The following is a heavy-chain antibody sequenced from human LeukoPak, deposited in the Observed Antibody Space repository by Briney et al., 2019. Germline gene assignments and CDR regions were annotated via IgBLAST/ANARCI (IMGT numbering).Heavy chain of an antibody. Sequence: PGGSLRLSCAASGFTFSSYAMHWVRQAPGKGLEWVAVISYDGSNKYYADSVKGRFTISRDNSKNTLYLQMNSLRAEDTAVYYCARADDSSGYYIDYWGQGTLVTVSS. CDR2: ISYDGSNK. CDR3: ARADDSSGYYIDY. V-gene: IGHV3-30-3*01. CDR1: GFTFSSYA. J-gene: IGHJ4*02. D-gene: IGHD3-22*01.